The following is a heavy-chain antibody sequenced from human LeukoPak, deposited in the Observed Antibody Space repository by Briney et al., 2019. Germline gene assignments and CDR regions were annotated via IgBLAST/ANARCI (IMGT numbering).Heavy chain of an antibody. J-gene: IGHJ6*02. CDR2: INSNSGGT. V-gene: IGHV1-2*02. Sequence: ASVKVSCKASGYTFIDYYIHWVRQAPGPGLGWMGWINSNSGGTNYAPKFQGRVTMTRDTSSGTVFMELNSLTLDDTAVYYCARDFYGLDIWGQGTTVTVSS. CDR1: GYTFIDYY. CDR3: ARDFYGLDI.